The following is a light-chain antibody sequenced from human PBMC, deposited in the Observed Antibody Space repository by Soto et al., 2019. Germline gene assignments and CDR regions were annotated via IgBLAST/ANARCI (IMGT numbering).Light chain of an antibody. CDR1: QDINKN. CDR3: QKYESLPLT. Sequence: DIQMTQSPSSLSASVGDRVTITCQASQDINKNLIWYQQKPGQAPKLLIYDASDLETGVPSRFSGSGSGTACTFTISSLKPEDFATYYCQKYESLPLTFGQGTRLEIK. J-gene: IGKJ5*01. V-gene: IGKV1-33*01. CDR2: DAS.